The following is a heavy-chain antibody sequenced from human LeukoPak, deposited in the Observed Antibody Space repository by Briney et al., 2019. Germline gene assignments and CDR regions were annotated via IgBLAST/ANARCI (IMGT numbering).Heavy chain of an antibody. CDR3: ARKSGSYYFFDY. CDR1: RFTFSNYW. Sequence: SGGSLRLSCAASRFTFSNYWMLWVRHAPGKRLVWVSRIDSDGSRTSYADSVKGRFTISRDNAKNTLYLQMNRLRAEDTAVYYCARKSGSYYFFDYWGQGTLVTVSS. J-gene: IGHJ4*02. CDR2: IDSDGSRT. V-gene: IGHV3-74*01. D-gene: IGHD1-26*01.